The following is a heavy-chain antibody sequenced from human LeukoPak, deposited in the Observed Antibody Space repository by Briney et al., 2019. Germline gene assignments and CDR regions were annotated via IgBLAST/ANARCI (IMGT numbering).Heavy chain of an antibody. CDR1: GYTFTIYY. D-gene: IGHD4-23*01. V-gene: IGHV1-46*01. J-gene: IGHJ3*02. Sequence: ASVKVSCKATGYTFTIYYKHGVRQAPGQGLEWMGIINPSGGSTNYAQKFQGRVTMTRDTSTSTVYMELSSLRSEDTAVYYCARAQDGNSQAAFDIWRQGTMVTVSS. CDR3: ARAQDGNSQAAFDI. CDR2: INPSGGST.